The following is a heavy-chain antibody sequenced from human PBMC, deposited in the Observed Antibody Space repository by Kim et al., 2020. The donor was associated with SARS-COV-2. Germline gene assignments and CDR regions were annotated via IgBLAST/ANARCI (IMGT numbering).Heavy chain of an antibody. D-gene: IGHD3-10*01. Sequence: GGSLRLSCAASGFTFSSYAMSWVRQAPGKGLEWVSAISGSGGSTYYADSVKGRFTISRDNSKNTLYLQMNSLRAEDTAVYYCAQDEVVRGVSRAFDIWGQGTMGAVSS. CDR3: AQDEVVRGVSRAFDI. J-gene: IGHJ3*02. V-gene: IGHV3-23*01. CDR1: GFTFSSYA. CDR2: ISGSGGST.